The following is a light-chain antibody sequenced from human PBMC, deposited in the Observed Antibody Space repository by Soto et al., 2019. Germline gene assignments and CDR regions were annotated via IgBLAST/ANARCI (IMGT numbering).Light chain of an antibody. CDR1: QGISSW. CDR3: LQDYNYPRT. CDR2: TTS. Sequence: DIQMTQSPSSVSASVGDRVTITCRASQGISSWLAWYQQKPGKAPKLLIYTTSTLQSGVPSRFSGSGSGTDFSLTIYSLRPEDSATYFCLQDYNYPRTFGHGTKLQI. V-gene: IGKV1-12*01. J-gene: IGKJ2*01.